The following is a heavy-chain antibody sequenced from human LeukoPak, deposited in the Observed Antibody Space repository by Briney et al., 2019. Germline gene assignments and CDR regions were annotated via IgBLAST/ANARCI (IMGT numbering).Heavy chain of an antibody. CDR1: GFTFSSHW. J-gene: IGHJ4*02. D-gene: IGHD4-17*01. CDR2: IKQDGSEK. Sequence: GGSLRLSCAASGFTFSSHWMSWVRQAPGKGLEWVANIKQDGSEKYYVDSVKGRFTVSRDNAKNSLYLQMNSLRVEDTAVYYCARDPTPPDYGDQYYFDYWGQGTLVTVSS. CDR3: ARDPTPPDYGDQYYFDY. V-gene: IGHV3-7*01.